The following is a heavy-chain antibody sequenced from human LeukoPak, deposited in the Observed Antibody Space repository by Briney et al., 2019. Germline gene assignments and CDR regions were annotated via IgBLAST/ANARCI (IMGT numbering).Heavy chain of an antibody. V-gene: IGHV3-74*01. CDR1: GFTFSSHW. J-gene: IGHJ6*02. Sequence: GGSLRLSCADSGFTFSSHWMHWVRQAPGKGLVWVSRINSDGSSTSYADSVKGRFTISRDNTKNTLYLQMNSLRAEDTAVYYCARGGYDDYYYGMDVWGQGTTVTVSS. CDR2: INSDGSST. D-gene: IGHD5-12*01. CDR3: ARGGYDDYYYGMDV.